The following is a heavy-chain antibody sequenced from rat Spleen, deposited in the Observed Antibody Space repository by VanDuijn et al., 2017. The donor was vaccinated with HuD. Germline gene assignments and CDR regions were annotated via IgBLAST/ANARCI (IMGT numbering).Heavy chain of an antibody. CDR2: INYDGSST. CDR1: GFTFDDFY. D-gene: IGHD1-6*01. V-gene: IGHV5-20*01. CDR3: TRDRILRSTGFDY. J-gene: IGHJ2*01. Sequence: EVQLVESGGGLVQPGRSLKVSCAASGFTFDDFYMAWVRQAPTKGLEWVASINYDGSSTYYRDSVKGRFSISRDNAKSSLYLQMDSLRSEDTATYYCTRDRILRSTGFDYWGQGVMVTVSS.